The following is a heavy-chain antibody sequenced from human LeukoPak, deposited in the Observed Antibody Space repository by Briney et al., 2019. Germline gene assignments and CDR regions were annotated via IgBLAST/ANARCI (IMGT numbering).Heavy chain of an antibody. D-gene: IGHD2-15*01. CDR1: GFTFSSYS. J-gene: IGHJ5*02. V-gene: IGHV3-21*01. Sequence: PGGSLRLSCAASGFTFSSYSMNWVRQAPGKGLEWVSSISSSSSYIYYADSVKGRFTISRDNAKNSLYLQMNSLRAEDTAVYYCARGLSSDIVVVVAASEVSPTNWFDPWGQGTLVTVSS. CDR3: ARGLSSDIVVVVAASEVSPTNWFDP. CDR2: ISSSSSYI.